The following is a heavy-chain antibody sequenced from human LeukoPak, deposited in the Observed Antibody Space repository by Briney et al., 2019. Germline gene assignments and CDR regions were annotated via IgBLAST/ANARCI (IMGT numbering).Heavy chain of an antibody. CDR2: IIHSGST. V-gene: IGHV4-34*12. J-gene: IGHJ4*02. CDR3: ARRFRQLDYWNTFGGVIDY. CDR1: GGSFSGYS. D-gene: IGHD3-16*02. Sequence: SETLSLTCGVYGGSFSGYSWNWIRQSPGKGLEWIGEIIHSGSTNYNPSLKSRITISVDTSKKQFPLKLSSVIAADTAVYYCARRFRQLDYWNTFGGVIDYWGQGTLVTVSS.